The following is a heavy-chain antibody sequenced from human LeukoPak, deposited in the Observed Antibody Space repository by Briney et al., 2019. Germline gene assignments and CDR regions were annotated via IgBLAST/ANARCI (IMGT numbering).Heavy chain of an antibody. CDR1: GYSISSGYY. V-gene: IGHV4-38-2*01. Sequence: PSETLSPTCAVSGYSISSGYYWGWIRQPPGKGLEWIGSIYHSGSTYYNPSLKSRVTISVDTSKNQFSLKLSSVTAADTAVYYCARHKKINVNFDYWGQGTLVTVSS. CDR2: IYHSGST. J-gene: IGHJ4*02. CDR3: ARHKKINVNFDY.